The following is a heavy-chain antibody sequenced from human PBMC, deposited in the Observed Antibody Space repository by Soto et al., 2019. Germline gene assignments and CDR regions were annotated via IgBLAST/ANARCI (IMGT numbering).Heavy chain of an antibody. V-gene: IGHV3-23*01. Sequence: EVQLLESGGGLVQPGGSLRLSCAASGFTFSNYGMSWVRQAPGKGLEWVSSISGSGADTNYADSVKGRFTISRDNSKNALFLQMSSLRDEDTSVYYCAKGSPDSRGYHFFFDYWGQGTRVSVSS. CDR2: ISGSGADT. J-gene: IGHJ4*02. CDR1: GFTFSNYG. D-gene: IGHD3-22*01. CDR3: AKGSPDSRGYHFFFDY.